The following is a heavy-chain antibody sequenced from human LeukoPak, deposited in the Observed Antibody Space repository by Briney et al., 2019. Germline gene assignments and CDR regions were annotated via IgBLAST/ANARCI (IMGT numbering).Heavy chain of an antibody. D-gene: IGHD3-22*01. J-gene: IGHJ5*02. CDR1: GFTFSSYS. CDR3: ATNTYYYDSSGYSSWFDP. Sequence: GGSLRLSCAASGFTFSSYSMNWVRQAPGKGLEWVSSISSSSSYIYYADSVKGRFTISRDNAKNSLYLQMNSLRAEDTAVYYCATNTYYYDSSGYSSWFDPWGQGTLVTVSS. CDR2: ISSSSSYI. V-gene: IGHV3-21*01.